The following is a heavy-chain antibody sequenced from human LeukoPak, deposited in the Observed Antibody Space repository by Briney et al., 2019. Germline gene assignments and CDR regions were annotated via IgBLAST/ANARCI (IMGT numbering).Heavy chain of an antibody. D-gene: IGHD3-10*01. V-gene: IGHV3-21*01. J-gene: IGHJ3*02. CDR3: ARDSSMVRGVIDAFNI. CDR1: GFTFSSYS. CDR2: ISSMSSYI. Sequence: AGGSLTLSCAASGFTFSSYSMNWVRQAPGEGLGLVSSISSMSSYINYADSVKGRFTISRDNAKNSLYLQMNRLRAEDTAGYYCARDSSMVRGVIDAFNIWGQGTIVTVAS.